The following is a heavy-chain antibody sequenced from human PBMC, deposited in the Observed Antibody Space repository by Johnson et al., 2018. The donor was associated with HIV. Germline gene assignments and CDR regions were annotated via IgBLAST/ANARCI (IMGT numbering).Heavy chain of an antibody. CDR3: ALKAAFNDAFEI. J-gene: IGHJ3*02. D-gene: IGHD6-25*01. CDR1: GFTVSSTY. Sequence: VQLVESGGGLIQPGGSLRLSCAASGFTVSSTYMSWVRQAPGKGLEWVSLIYTDGRTYSADSVKGRFSISRDNSKNTVYIQMNSLRAEDTAVYYCALKAAFNDAFEIWGQGTMGTVSS. V-gene: IGHV3-66*03. CDR2: IYTDGRT.